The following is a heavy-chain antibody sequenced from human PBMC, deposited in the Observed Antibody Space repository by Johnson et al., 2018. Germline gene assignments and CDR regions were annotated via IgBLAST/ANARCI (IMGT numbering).Heavy chain of an antibody. V-gene: IGHV3-73*01. CDR2: IRSKTNNYAT. CDR3: AGTSLSGMDV. D-gene: IGHD3-10*01. Sequence: VQLVQSGGGLVQPGGSLKLSCAASGFAFRGSTIHWVRQASGKGLEWVGRIRSKTNNYATEFAASVRGRFAISRDDSKNTAYLEMNSLKTEGTAVYYCAGTSLSGMDVWGQGTTVTVSS. CDR1: GFAFRGST. J-gene: IGHJ6*02.